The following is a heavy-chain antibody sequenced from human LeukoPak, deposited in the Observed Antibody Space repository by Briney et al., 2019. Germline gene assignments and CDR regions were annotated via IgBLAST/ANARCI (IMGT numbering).Heavy chain of an antibody. V-gene: IGHV4-4*02. CDR2: IYHSGST. Sequence: SGTLSLTCAVSGGSISSSNWWSWVRQPPGKGLEWIGEIYHSGSTNYNPSLKSRITISLETSRTQFSLKLTSVTAADTAVYFCVTTGHSSGWQFDYWGQGTLVTVSS. D-gene: IGHD6-19*01. CDR1: GGSISSSNW. CDR3: VTTGHSSGWQFDY. J-gene: IGHJ4*02.